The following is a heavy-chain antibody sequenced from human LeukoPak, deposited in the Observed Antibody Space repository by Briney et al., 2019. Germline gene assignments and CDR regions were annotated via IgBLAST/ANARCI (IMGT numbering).Heavy chain of an antibody. V-gene: IGHV3-7*04. CDR3: AGGTGWLIDY. J-gene: IGHJ4*02. Sequence: QPGGSLRLSCAASGFTFSNYWMNWVRQAPGKGLEWVANIKQDGSEKNYVDSVKGRFTLSRDNAKNSLYLQMNSLRDEDTAVYYCAGGTGWLIDYWGQGSLVTVSS. CDR2: IKQDGSEK. D-gene: IGHD2-8*02. CDR1: GFTFSNYW.